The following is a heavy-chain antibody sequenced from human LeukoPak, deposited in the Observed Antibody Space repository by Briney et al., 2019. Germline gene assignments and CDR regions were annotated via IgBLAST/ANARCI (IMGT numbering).Heavy chain of an antibody. V-gene: IGHV3-53*01. J-gene: IGHJ4*02. CDR3: ARDLGGGDSL. CDR1: GFTVSYNY. Sequence: GGSLRLSCVASGFTVSYNYMSWVRQAPGKGLEWVSVIYSGGSTNYADSVKGQFIISRDNSKNTVYLQMNSLRAEDTAVYYCARDLGGGDSLWGQGTLVTVSS. D-gene: IGHD2-21*02. CDR2: IYSGGST.